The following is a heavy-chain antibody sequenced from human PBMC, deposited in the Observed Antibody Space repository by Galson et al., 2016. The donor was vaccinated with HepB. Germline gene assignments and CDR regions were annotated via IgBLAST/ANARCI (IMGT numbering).Heavy chain of an antibody. CDR3: ARGEWQVRGYNWFDT. CDR2: IYYNGSP. J-gene: IGHJ5*02. CDR1: GGSISSYH. Sequence: SETLSLTCTVSGGSISSYHWSWIRQPPGKGLECIGDIYYNGSPKYNPSLKSRVSLSLHTSKNEISLNLNSLTTADTAVYYCARGEWQVRGYNWFDTWGQGTLVTVSS. V-gene: IGHV4-59*01. D-gene: IGHD3-10*01.